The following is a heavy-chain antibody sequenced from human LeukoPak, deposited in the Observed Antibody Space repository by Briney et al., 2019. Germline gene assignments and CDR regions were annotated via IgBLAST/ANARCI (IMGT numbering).Heavy chain of an antibody. V-gene: IGHV3-48*02. J-gene: IGHJ4*02. D-gene: IGHD1-26*01. CDR1: GLTFSNYN. Sequence: GGSLRLSCAASGLTFSNYNMNWVRQAPGKGLEWVSYISSTTSTIYYADSVKGRFTISRDNAKNSLYLQMNSLRDEDTAVYYCARYYYGGGYFNYWGQGTLVTVSS. CDR2: ISSTTSTI. CDR3: ARYYYGGGYFNY.